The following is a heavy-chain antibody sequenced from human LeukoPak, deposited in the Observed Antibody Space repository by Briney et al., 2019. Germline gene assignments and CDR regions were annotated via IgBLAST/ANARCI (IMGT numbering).Heavy chain of an antibody. D-gene: IGHD6-19*01. CDR1: RASISSHY. CDR3: TRDGGVAVTPLDFDY. CDR2: ISYRGGT. J-gene: IGHJ4*02. Sequence: SETLSLTRTVSRASISSHYWSWIRQPPGKGLEWSGYISYRGGTNYNPSLKSRVTLSVDTSKNHISLRLSSVTAADTAVYYCTRDGGVAVTPLDFDYWGQGTLVTASS. V-gene: IGHV4-59*11.